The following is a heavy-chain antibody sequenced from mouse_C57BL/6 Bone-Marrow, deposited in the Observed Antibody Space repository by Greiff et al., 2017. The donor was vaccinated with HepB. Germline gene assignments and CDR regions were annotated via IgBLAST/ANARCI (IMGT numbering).Heavy chain of an antibody. CDR3: ARSDYGNWAMDY. J-gene: IGHJ4*01. V-gene: IGHV1-12*01. CDR2: IYPGNGDT. CDR1: GYTFTSYN. Sequence: VQLQQSGAELVRPGASVKMSCKASGYTFTSYNMPWVKQTPRQGLEWIGAIYPGNGDTSYNQKFKGKATLTVDKSSSTAYMQLSSLTSEDSAVYFCARSDYGNWAMDYWGQGTSVTVSS. D-gene: IGHD2-1*01.